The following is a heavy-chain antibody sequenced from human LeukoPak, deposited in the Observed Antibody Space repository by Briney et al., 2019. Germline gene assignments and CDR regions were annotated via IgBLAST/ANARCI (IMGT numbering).Heavy chain of an antibody. CDR1: GFTFSSYG. CDR2: IWYDGSNK. V-gene: IGHV3-33*01. D-gene: IGHD5/OR15-5a*01. Sequence: PGRSLRLSCAASGFTFSSYGMHWVRQAPGKGLEWVAVIWYDGSNKYYADSVKGRFTISRDNSKNTLYLQMNSLRAEDTAVYYCARDNLNLPFYYYYGVDVWGQGTTVTVSS. J-gene: IGHJ6*02. CDR3: ARDNLNLPFYYYYGVDV.